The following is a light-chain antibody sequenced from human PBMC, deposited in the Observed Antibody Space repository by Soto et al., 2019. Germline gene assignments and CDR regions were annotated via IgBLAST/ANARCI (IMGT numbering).Light chain of an antibody. V-gene: IGKV3-15*01. J-gene: IGKJ5*01. CDR3: QQYNNWPPEIT. CDR1: QSVSRN. Sequence: EIVMTQSPATLSVSPGERATLSCRASQSVSRNLAWYQQKPGQAPRLLISDASTRATGIPARFSGSGSGTEFTLTISSLHSEDFAVYYCQQYNNWPPEITFGQGARLEIK. CDR2: DAS.